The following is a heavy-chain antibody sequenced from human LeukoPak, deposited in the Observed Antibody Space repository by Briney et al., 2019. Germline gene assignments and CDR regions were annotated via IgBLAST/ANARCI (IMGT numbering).Heavy chain of an antibody. V-gene: IGHV3-23*01. CDR2: LSGSGGST. CDR3: AKSSYYDSSGYYREYYLDY. Sequence: PGGSLRLSCAASGFTFSSYAMSWVRQAPGKGLEWVSSLSGSGGSTYYADSVKGRFTISRDNSKSTLFLQMNSLRAEDTAVYYCAKSSYYDSSGYYREYYLDYWGQGTLVTVSS. J-gene: IGHJ4*02. D-gene: IGHD3-22*01. CDR1: GFTFSSYA.